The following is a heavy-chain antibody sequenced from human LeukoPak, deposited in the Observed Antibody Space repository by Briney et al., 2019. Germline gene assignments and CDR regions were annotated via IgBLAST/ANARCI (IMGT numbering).Heavy chain of an antibody. CDR1: GYTFTSYA. Sequence: GASVKVSCKASGYTFTSYAMNWVRQAPGQGLEWMGWINTNTGNPTYAQGFTGRFVFSLDTSVSTAYLQISSLKAEDTAVYYCARTQGGWAAAGSKGNWFDPWGQGTLVTVSS. J-gene: IGHJ5*02. V-gene: IGHV7-4-1*02. CDR2: INTNTGNP. D-gene: IGHD6-13*01. CDR3: ARTQGGWAAAGSKGNWFDP.